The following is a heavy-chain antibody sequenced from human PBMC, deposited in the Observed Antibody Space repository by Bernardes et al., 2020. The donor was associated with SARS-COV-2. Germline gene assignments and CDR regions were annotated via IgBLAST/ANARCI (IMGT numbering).Heavy chain of an antibody. CDR2: INSDGSST. D-gene: IGHD3-3*01. CDR3: ARDSPIFGGGMDV. Sequence: GACRLDCAASGFTFSSYWLHWVRQAPGTGLVWVSRINSDGSSTSYADSVKGRFTISRDNAKNTLYLQMNSLRAEDTAVYYCARDSPIFGGGMDVWGQGTTVTGSS. V-gene: IGHV3-74*01. CDR1: GFTFSSYW. J-gene: IGHJ6*02.